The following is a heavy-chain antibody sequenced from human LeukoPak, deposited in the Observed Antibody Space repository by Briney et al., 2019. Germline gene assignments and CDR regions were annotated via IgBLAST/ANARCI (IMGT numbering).Heavy chain of an antibody. Sequence: GGSLRLSCSASGFTFSSSAMYWVRQAPGKGLEWVANINPDGGQKYYVDSVKGRFTISRDNSKNSIFLEMNSLSAEDTAVYHCATAATGRGGMDVWGQGTTVTVSS. CDR3: ATAATGRGGMDV. CDR1: GFTFSSSA. V-gene: IGHV3-7*02. D-gene: IGHD1-1*01. CDR2: INPDGGQK. J-gene: IGHJ6*02.